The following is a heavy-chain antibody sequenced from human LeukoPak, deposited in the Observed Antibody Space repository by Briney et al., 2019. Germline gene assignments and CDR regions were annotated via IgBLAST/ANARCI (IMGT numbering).Heavy chain of an antibody. CDR1: GYGFTELS. J-gene: IGHJ4*02. CDR3: TAGRAYSLLDF. D-gene: IGHD5-18*01. V-gene: IGHV1-24*01. Sequence: ASVKVSCKVSGYGFTELSRHWVRQAPGKGLEWLGGFDLVHGDTIYAQKFQGRVTMTEDTSTDTSYMELSSLGSEDTAVYFCTAGRAYSLLDFWGQGTLVIVSS. CDR2: FDLVHGDT.